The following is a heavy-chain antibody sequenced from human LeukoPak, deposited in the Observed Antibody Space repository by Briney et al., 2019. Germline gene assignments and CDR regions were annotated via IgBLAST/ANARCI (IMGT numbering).Heavy chain of an antibody. V-gene: IGHV3-53*01. CDR3: ARSDRNYFDY. Sequence: GGSLRLSCAASGFTVSSNYMSWVRQAPGKGLEWVSVIYSGGSTYYADSVKGRFTISRDNSKDTLYLQMNSLRAEDTAVYYCARSDRNYFDYWGQGTLVTVSS. CDR1: GFTVSSNY. J-gene: IGHJ4*02. CDR2: IYSGGST. D-gene: IGHD3-22*01.